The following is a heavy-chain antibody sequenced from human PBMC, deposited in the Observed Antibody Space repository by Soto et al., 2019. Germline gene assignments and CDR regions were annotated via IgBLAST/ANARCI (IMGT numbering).Heavy chain of an antibody. J-gene: IGHJ4*02. CDR2: ISYDGSNK. V-gene: IGHV3-30*18. Sequence: VQLVESGGGVVQPGRSLRLSCAASGFTFSSYGMHWVRQAPGKGLEWVAVISYDGSNKYYADSVKGRFTISRDNSKNTLYLQMNSLRAEDTAVYYCAKDQESITIFGVVPDYWGQGTLVTVSS. D-gene: IGHD3-3*01. CDR1: GFTFSSYG. CDR3: AKDQESITIFGVVPDY.